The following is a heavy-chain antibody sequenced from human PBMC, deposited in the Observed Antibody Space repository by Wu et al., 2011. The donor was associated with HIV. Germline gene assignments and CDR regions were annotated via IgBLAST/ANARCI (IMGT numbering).Heavy chain of an antibody. Sequence: QVQLVQSGAEVKKPGSSVKVSCKASGDTFSNFGISWVRQAPGQGLEWMGGFIPIFDSANYAQKFQGRVTITRNTSISTAYMELSSLRSEDTAVYYCARGEVVLGSWGQGTLVTVSS. J-gene: IGHJ4*02. CDR1: GDTFSNFG. D-gene: IGHD2-15*01. V-gene: IGHV1-69*06. CDR2: FIPIFDSA. CDR3: ARGEVVLGS.